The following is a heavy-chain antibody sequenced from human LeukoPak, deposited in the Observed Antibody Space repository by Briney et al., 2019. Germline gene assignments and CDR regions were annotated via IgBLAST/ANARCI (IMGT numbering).Heavy chain of an antibody. CDR1: GYTFTSYG. J-gene: IGHJ4*02. Sequence: ASVKVSCKASGYTFTSYGISWVRQAPGQGLEWMGCISAYNGNTNYAQKLQDRVTMTTDTSTSTAYMELWSLRSDDTAVYYCARGVYCTNGVCPFDCWGQGTLVTVSS. CDR2: ISAYNGNT. CDR3: ARGVYCTNGVCPFDC. D-gene: IGHD2-8*01. V-gene: IGHV1-18*01.